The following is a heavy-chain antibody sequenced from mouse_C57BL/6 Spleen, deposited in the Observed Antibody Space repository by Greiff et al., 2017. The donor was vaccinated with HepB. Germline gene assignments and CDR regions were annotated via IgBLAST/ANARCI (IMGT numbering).Heavy chain of an antibody. CDR1: GYTFTSYG. V-gene: IGHV1-81*01. CDR2: IYPRSGNT. J-gene: IGHJ2*01. Sequence: QVQLKESGAELARPGASVKLSCKASGYTFTSYGISWVKQRTGQGLEWIGEIYPRSGNTYYNEKFKGKATLTVDKSSSTAYMQLSSLTSEDSAVYYCARQQEPDYYSNYVFDYWGQGTTLTVSS. D-gene: IGHD2-5*01. CDR3: ARQQEPDYYSNYVFDY.